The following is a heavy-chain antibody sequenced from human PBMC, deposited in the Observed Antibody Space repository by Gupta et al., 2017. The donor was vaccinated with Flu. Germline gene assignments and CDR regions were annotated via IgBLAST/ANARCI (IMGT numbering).Heavy chain of an antibody. CDR2: ISYDSTNK. CDR3: AKAMAATGPFDY. J-gene: IGHJ4*02. D-gene: IGHD1-1*01. CDR1: GFRFSSSG. V-gene: IGHV3-30*18. Sequence: QVQLVESGGGVVQPGRSLRLSCAASGFRFSSSGMHWVRQAPGKGLEWEAGISYDSTNKYYADSVKGRLTISRDNSKNTLYLQMNSLRGEDTAVYYCAKAMAATGPFDYWGRGTLVTVSS.